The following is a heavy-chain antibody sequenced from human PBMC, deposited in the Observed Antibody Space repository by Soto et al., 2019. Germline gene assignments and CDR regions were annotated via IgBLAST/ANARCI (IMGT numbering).Heavy chain of an antibody. CDR1: GFIFNNYW. Sequence: LRLSCAASGFIFNNYWMHWVRQAPGKGLVWVARINGDGSTTTYVDSVKGRFTISRDNAKNTVYLQMNSLRAEDTAVYYCARGSGPRGRPYWGQGILVTVSS. D-gene: IGHD6-25*01. J-gene: IGHJ4*02. V-gene: IGHV3-74*01. CDR3: ARGSGPRGRPY. CDR2: INGDGSTT.